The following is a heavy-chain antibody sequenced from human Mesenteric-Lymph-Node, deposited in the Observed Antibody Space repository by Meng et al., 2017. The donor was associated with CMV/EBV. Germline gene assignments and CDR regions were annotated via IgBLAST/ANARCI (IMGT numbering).Heavy chain of an antibody. CDR2: IKSKTDGGTT. J-gene: IGHJ4*02. CDR3: TTDLGYCSSTSCYADY. D-gene: IGHD2-2*01. Sequence: TFKSAWVSWVRRAPGKGLEWVGRIKSKTDGGTTDYAAPVKGRFTISRDDSKNTLYLQMNSLKTEDTAVYYCTTDLGYCSSTSCYADYWGQGTLVTVSS. V-gene: IGHV3-15*01. CDR1: TFKSAW.